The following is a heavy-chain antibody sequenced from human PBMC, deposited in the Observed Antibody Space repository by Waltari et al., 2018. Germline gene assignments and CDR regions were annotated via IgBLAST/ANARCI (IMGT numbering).Heavy chain of an antibody. V-gene: IGHV4-34*02. D-gene: IGHD3-3*01. CDR1: GGTLSGFY. CDR3: ASLLLDTPPGSYYYYMDV. Sequence: QVHLQQWGAGLLKPSETLSLTFGVYGGTLSGFYWRWIRQPPGKGLEWIGEISHSGYTTYNPSLKSRVTMSLDTSKSQFSLTLYSMTAADTAVYYCASLLLDTPPGSYYYYMDVWGKGTTVTVSS. CDR2: ISHSGYT. J-gene: IGHJ6*03.